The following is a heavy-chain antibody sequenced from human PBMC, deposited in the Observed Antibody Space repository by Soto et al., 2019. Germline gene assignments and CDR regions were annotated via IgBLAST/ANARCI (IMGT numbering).Heavy chain of an antibody. CDR3: AKVVVPAANWFDP. Sequence: PGGSLRLSCAASGFTFSSYWMHWVRQAPGKGLVWVSRINSDGSSTSYADSVKGRFTISRDNAKNTLYLQMNSLRAEDTAVYYCAKVVVPAANWFDPWGQGTLVTVSS. CDR2: INSDGSST. CDR1: GFTFSSYW. D-gene: IGHD2-2*01. V-gene: IGHV3-74*01. J-gene: IGHJ5*02.